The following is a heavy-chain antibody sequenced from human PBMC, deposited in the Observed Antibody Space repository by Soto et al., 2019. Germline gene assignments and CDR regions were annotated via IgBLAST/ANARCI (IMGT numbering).Heavy chain of an antibody. CDR3: AKNPFRYCNSDCYSAIKYFDF. CDR1: GFTVSSNY. D-gene: IGHD2-21*02. Sequence: PGGSLRLSCAASGFTVSSNYMSWVRQAPGKGLEWVGRIRSKPNNYATTYAASVEGRFIISRDDSKNTAYLQMNSLRAEDTAVFYCAKNPFRYCNSDCYSAIKYFDFWGQGTLVTVSS. J-gene: IGHJ4*02. V-gene: IGHV3-73*01. CDR2: IRSKPNNYAT.